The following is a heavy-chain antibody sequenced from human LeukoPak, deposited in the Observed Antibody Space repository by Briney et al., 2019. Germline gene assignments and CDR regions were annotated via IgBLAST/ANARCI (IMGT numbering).Heavy chain of an antibody. CDR2: IYYSGST. D-gene: IGHD3-22*01. V-gene: IGHV4-39*07. CDR3: ARDVYYYYDSSGYYYFDY. Sequence: PSETLSLTCTVSGGSISSSSYYWGWIRQPPGKGLEWIGSIYYSGSTYYNPSLKSRVTISVDTSKNQFSLKLSSVTAADTAVYYCARDVYYYYDSSGYYYFDYWGQGTLVTVSS. J-gene: IGHJ4*02. CDR1: GGSISSSSYY.